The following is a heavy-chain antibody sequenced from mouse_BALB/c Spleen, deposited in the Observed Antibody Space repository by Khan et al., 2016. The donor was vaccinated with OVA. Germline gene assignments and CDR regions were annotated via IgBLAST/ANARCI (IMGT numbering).Heavy chain of an antibody. CDR1: GNIFTSYG. Sequence: EVQLQESGAELGRPGSSVKLSCKTSGNIFTSYGIKWVKQRPGQGLEWIGYIYPGNGYTEYSDKFQGKATLTSDTSSNTAYMQLRSLTSEDSAIYFCTTAYYRYSFDYWGQGTTLTVSS. D-gene: IGHD2-14*01. CDR2: IYPGNGYT. V-gene: IGHV1S134*01. J-gene: IGHJ2*01. CDR3: TTAYYRYSFDY.